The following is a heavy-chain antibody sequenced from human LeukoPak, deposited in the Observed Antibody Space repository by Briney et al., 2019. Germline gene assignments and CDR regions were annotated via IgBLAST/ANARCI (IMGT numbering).Heavy chain of an antibody. CDR3: TRVGYIDEGIDY. CDR1: GVPSSSYC. D-gene: IGHD5-24*01. CDR2: IKQDGSKK. Sequence: GGSLRLSCVASGVPSSSYCMTWVRQAPGKGLEWVANIKQDGSKKSYVDSVKGRFTISRDNAKNSLYLQMNSLRAEDTAIYYCTRVGYIDEGIDYWGQGTLVTVSS. V-gene: IGHV3-7*04. J-gene: IGHJ4*02.